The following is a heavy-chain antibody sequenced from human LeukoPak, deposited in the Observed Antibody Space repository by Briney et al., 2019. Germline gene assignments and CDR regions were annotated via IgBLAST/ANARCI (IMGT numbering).Heavy chain of an antibody. Sequence: ASVKVSCKASGYTFTSYDIGWVRQAPGQGLEWMGRMSPNSGYTGYAQKFQGRVTMTRDTSISTAFMELSSLRSEDTAMYYCVRNKDVFYIWGQGTMVTVSS. CDR1: GYTFTSYD. V-gene: IGHV1-8*01. CDR3: VRNKDVFYI. CDR2: MSPNSGYT. J-gene: IGHJ3*02.